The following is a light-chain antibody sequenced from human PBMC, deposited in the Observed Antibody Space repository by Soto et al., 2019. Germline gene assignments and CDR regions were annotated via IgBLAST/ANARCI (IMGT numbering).Light chain of an antibody. V-gene: IGKV3-20*01. CDR1: QSVSSSY. CDR3: QQYDSSPLT. Sequence: EIVLTQSPGTLSLSPGERATLSCRASQSVSSSYLAWYQQKPGQAPRLLIYGASSRATGIPDRFSGSGSGRDFTLTLSRLAPEDFAVYYCQQYDSSPLTFGGGTKVELK. CDR2: GAS. J-gene: IGKJ4*01.